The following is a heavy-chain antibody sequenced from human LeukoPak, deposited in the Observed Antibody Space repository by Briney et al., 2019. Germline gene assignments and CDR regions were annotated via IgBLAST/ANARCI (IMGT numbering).Heavy chain of an antibody. D-gene: IGHD3-16*02. CDR2: IISIISYI. J-gene: IGHJ1*01. CDR3: ARDLGYDYVWGSYRYKYFQH. Sequence: GALRHSRVPSLYSLSGYITNTGRQTPGGRLEWVSYIISIISYIYYADSVKGRFTISRDNAKNSLYLQMNSLRAEDTAVYYCARDLGYDYVWGSYRYKYFQHWGQGTLVTVSS. CDR1: LYSLSGYI. V-gene: IGHV3-21*01.